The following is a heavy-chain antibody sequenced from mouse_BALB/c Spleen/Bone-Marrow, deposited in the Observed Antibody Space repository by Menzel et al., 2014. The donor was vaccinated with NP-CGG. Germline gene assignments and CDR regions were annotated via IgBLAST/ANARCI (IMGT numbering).Heavy chain of an antibody. CDR2: IWSDGST. CDR1: GFFLTSYG. D-gene: IGHD2-3*01. J-gene: IGHJ3*01. V-gene: IGHV2-2*02. Sequence: QVQLQQSGPGLVQPSQSLSITYTVSGFFLTSYGVHWVRQSPGKGLEWLGVIWSDGSTDYNAAFISRLNISKDNSKGQIFFKMNSLQPNDTAIYFCARRDGYLFAYWGQGTLVTVSA. CDR3: ARRDGYLFAY.